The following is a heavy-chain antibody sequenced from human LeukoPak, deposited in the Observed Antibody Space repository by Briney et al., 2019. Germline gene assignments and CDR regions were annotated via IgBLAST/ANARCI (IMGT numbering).Heavy chain of an antibody. J-gene: IGHJ4*02. Sequence: PGGSLRLSCAASGFTFSRYWMSWVRQAPGKGLEWVANIKQDGSETYYVDSVKGRFTISRDNAKNLLYLEMNSLRAEDTALYYCARVDGSTSCPDYWGQGTLVTVPS. CDR3: ARVDGSTSCPDY. CDR2: IKQDGSET. V-gene: IGHV3-7*01. CDR1: GFTFSRYW. D-gene: IGHD2-2*01.